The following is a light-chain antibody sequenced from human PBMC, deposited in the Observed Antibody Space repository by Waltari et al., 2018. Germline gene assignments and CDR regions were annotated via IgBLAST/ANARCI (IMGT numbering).Light chain of an antibody. V-gene: IGKV1-27*01. CDR3: QAYNSAPLT. J-gene: IGKJ4*01. CDR2: AAS. Sequence: DIQMTQSPSSLSASVGDSATITCRASQGISKYLAWYQQKPGKVPKVLIYAASTLQSGVPSRFSGSGSGTDFTLTISGLQPEDVATYYCQAYNSAPLTFGGGTKVEI. CDR1: QGISKY.